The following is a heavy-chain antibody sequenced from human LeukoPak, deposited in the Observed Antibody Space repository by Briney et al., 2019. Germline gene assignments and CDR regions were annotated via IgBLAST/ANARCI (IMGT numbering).Heavy chain of an antibody. Sequence: PGGSLRLSCAASGFTFSSYAMSWVRQAPGKGLEWVSTISGSGTGTYYADSVKGRFTISKDNSKNTLYLQMNSLRAEDTAVYYCAKEIYYDSRPIDFHHWGQGTLVTVSS. V-gene: IGHV3-23*01. J-gene: IGHJ1*01. CDR2: ISGSGTGT. CDR3: AKEIYYDSRPIDFHH. D-gene: IGHD3-22*01. CDR1: GFTFSSYA.